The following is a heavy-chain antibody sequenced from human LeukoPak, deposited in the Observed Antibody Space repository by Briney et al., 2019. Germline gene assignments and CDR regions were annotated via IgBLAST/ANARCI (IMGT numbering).Heavy chain of an antibody. CDR1: GYSISSGYY. J-gene: IGHJ5*02. CDR2: IYHSGST. Sequence: SETLSLTCAVSGYSISSGYYWGLSQQPPGKVLEGIGSIYHSGSTYYNPSLKSRVTISVDTSKNQFSLKLSSVTAADTAVYSCASTIAARNWFDPWGQGTLVTVSS. CDR3: ASTIAARNWFDP. D-gene: IGHD6-13*01. V-gene: IGHV4-38-2*01.